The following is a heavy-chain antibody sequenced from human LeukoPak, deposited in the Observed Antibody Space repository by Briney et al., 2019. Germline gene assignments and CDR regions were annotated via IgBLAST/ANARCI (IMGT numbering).Heavy chain of an antibody. J-gene: IGHJ5*02. Sequence: GRSLRLSCAASGFTFDGYAMRWVRQAPGKGLEWVSSISSSSSYIYYADSVKGRFTISRDNAKNSLYLQMNSLRAEDTAVYYCVMVAASDDWFDPWGQGTLVTVSS. D-gene: IGHD2-15*01. CDR2: ISSSSSYI. CDR1: GFTFDGYA. CDR3: VMVAASDDWFDP. V-gene: IGHV3-21*01.